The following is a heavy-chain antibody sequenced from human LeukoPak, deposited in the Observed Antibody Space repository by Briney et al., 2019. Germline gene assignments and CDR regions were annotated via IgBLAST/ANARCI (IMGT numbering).Heavy chain of an antibody. CDR3: ARAPTGTVDY. V-gene: IGHV4-4*02. CDR1: GGSISSSNW. J-gene: IGHJ4*02. Sequence: SETLSLTCAVSGGSISSSNWWSWVRQPPGKGLEWIGYIYYSGSTNYNPSLKSRVTISVDTSKNQFSLKLSSVTAADTAVYYCARAPTGTVDYWGQGTLVTVSS. D-gene: IGHD1-1*01. CDR2: IYYSGST.